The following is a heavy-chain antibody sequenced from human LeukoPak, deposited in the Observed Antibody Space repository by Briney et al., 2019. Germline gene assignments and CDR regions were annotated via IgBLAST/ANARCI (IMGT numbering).Heavy chain of an antibody. CDR3: ARVYCSGTSCYGYFDY. J-gene: IGHJ4*02. D-gene: IGHD2-2*01. CDR1: GFTFSSYW. V-gene: IGHV3-7*01. Sequence: GGSLRLSCATSGFTFSSYWMSWVHRAPGKGLEWVANIKQDGSQIFYVDSVKGRFTISRDTAKNSLSLQMNSLRAEDTAVYYCARVYCSGTSCYGYFDYWGQGTLVTVSS. CDR2: IKQDGSQI.